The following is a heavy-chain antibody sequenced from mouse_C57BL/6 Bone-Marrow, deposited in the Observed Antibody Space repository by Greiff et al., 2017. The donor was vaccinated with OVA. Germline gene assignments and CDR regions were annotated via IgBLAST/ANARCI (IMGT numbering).Heavy chain of an antibody. CDR3: ARGVITTVVDWYFDV. CDR1: GYAFSSSW. Sequence: VQLQESGPELVKPRASVKISCKASGYAFSSSWMNWVKQRPGKGLEWIGRIYPGDGDTNYNGKFKGKATLTADKSASTAYMQLSSLTSEDSAVYFCARGVITTVVDWYFDVWGTGTTVTVSS. V-gene: IGHV1-82*01. CDR2: IYPGDGDT. J-gene: IGHJ1*03. D-gene: IGHD1-1*01.